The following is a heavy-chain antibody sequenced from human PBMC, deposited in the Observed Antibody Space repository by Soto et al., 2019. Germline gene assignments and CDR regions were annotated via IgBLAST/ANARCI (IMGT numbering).Heavy chain of an antibody. V-gene: IGHV4-4*07. CDR2: IFSSGST. J-gene: IGHJ4*02. CDR1: GGSINTFY. D-gene: IGHD5-12*01. CDR3: AREGSYSAYNFAHGIQLWSFDF. Sequence: SETLSLTCTVSGGSINTFYWSWVRQPAGKGLEWIGRIFSSGSTSFNPSLGSRVAMSVDTSKNHFSLNLSSVTAADMAVYYCAREGSYSAYNFAHGIQLWSFDFWGQGALVTVSS.